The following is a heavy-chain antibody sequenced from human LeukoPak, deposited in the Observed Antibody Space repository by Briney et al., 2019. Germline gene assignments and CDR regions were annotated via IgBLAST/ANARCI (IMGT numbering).Heavy chain of an antibody. CDR1: GFTFSNYA. CDR2: IRNDGNEI. CDR3: AKTGFQWGEYFYYMDV. Sequence: GGSLRFSCAASGFTFSNYAMHWVRQAPGKGPEWVAFIRNDGNEIYYADSVKGRFTFSRDNSRDTLYFQMNSLIYEDTAVYYCAKTGFQWGEYFYYMDVWGKGTTVTVSS. D-gene: IGHD1-14*01. J-gene: IGHJ6*03. V-gene: IGHV3-30*02.